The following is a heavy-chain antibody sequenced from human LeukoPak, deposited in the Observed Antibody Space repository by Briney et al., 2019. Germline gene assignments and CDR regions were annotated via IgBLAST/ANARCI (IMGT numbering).Heavy chain of an antibody. V-gene: IGHV4-34*01. CDR1: GGSFSGYY. Sequence: PSETLSLTCAVYGGSFSGYYWSWIRQPPGKGLEWIGEINHSGSTNYNPSLKSRVTISVDTSKNQFSLKLSSVTAAETAVYYCASTRSEQWLVRGLYYFDYWGQGTLVTVSS. CDR2: INHSGST. J-gene: IGHJ4*02. CDR3: ASTRSEQWLVRGLYYFDY. D-gene: IGHD6-19*01.